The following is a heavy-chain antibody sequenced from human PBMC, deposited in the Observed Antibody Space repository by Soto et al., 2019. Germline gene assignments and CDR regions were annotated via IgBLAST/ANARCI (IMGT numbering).Heavy chain of an antibody. Sequence: EVQLVESGGGLTQPGGSLRLSCVVSGFIVSSSHMIWVRQAPGKGLEGVSILYNHGKTNYVDSVTVRFTITRDNSKNTFYLQMNSLRVEDSAVYYCARLTEEDRHWGQGALVTVSS. CDR3: ARLTEEDRH. J-gene: IGHJ4*02. CDR2: LYNHGKT. CDR1: GFIVSSSH. V-gene: IGHV3-53*01.